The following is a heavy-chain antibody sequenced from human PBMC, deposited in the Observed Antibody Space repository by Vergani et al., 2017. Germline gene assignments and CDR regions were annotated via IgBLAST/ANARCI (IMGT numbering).Heavy chain of an antibody. D-gene: IGHD6-19*01. CDR3: ASETHSGQRADR. CDR2: IHYSENT. V-gene: IGHV4-59*11. CDR1: FVSIRNLY. J-gene: IGHJ5*02. Sequence: QVQLQESGPGLLKSSETLSLTCRVSFVSIRNLYYNWIRQPPGKGLEWIGSIHYSENTNYNTSLMTRVIMSVDTSNNQFSLTLTSVTAADTAVYYCASETHSGQRADRWGQGTLVTV.